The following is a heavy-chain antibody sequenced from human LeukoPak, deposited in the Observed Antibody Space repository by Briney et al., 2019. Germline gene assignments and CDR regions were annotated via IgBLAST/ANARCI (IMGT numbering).Heavy chain of an antibody. CDR2: INPNRGGT. CDR3: ASGYRFRN. V-gene: IGHV1-2*02. D-gene: IGHD5-18*01. CDR1: GYPFTDYY. Sequence: GASLKVSCKASGYPFTDYYMHWVRQAPGQGLEWMGWINPNRGGTDYAQKFQGRVTMTRDTSISTAYMELSRLRYDDTAVYYCASGYRFRNWGQGTLVTVSS. J-gene: IGHJ4*02.